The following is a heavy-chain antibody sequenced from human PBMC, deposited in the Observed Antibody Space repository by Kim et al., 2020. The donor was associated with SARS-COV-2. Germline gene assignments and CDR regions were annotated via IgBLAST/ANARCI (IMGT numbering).Heavy chain of an antibody. V-gene: IGHV3-30*01. J-gene: IGHJ6*02. CDR3: ARVQYSYGYLGDYYYGMDV. D-gene: IGHD5-18*01. Sequence: RFTISRDNSKNTLYLQMKSLRAEDTAVYYCARVQYSYGYLGDYYYGMDVWGQGTTVTVSS.